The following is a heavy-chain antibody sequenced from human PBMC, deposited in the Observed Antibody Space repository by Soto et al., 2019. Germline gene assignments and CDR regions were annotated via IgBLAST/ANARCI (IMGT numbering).Heavy chain of an antibody. J-gene: IGHJ6*02. CDR1: GGSISRYY. D-gene: IGHD3-3*01. Sequence: SETLSLTCTVSGGSISRYYWSWIRQPPGRGLEWIGNIYSSGSTNYNPSLKSRVTISVDTSKNQVSLNLNAVTAADTAVYYCAREYYDFWSTTYSYYGMDVWGQGTTVTVSS. V-gene: IGHV4-59*01. CDR3: AREYYDFWSTTYSYYGMDV. CDR2: IYSSGST.